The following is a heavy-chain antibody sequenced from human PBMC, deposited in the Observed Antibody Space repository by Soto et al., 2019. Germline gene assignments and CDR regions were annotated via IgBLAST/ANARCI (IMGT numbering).Heavy chain of an antibody. Sequence: SETLSLTCTVSGGSVSRGSYYWSWIRQPPGKGLEWIGYIYYSGRTNYNPSLKSRVTISVDTSKNQFSLKLSSVTAADTAVYYCAREVAARPVIDYWGQGTLVTVSS. V-gene: IGHV4-61*01. CDR3: AREVAARPVIDY. CDR2: IYYSGRT. CDR1: GGSVSRGSYY. J-gene: IGHJ4*02. D-gene: IGHD6-6*01.